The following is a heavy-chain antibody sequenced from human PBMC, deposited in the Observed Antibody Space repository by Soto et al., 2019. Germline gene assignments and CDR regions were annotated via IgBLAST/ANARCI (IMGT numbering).Heavy chain of an antibody. V-gene: IGHV3-30-3*01. CDR3: ARVSLYGDYGAGDY. Sequence: QVHLVEFGGGVVQPGRSLRLSCVASEFTFSTYAMHWVRQAPGKGLEWVALISYAVSYMNYTYSVKGRFSISRDDSMNTLFLQMDSLRPEDTAIYYCARVSLYGDYGAGDYWGQGTLVTVAS. D-gene: IGHD4-17*01. J-gene: IGHJ4*02. CDR1: EFTFSTYA. CDR2: ISYAVSYM.